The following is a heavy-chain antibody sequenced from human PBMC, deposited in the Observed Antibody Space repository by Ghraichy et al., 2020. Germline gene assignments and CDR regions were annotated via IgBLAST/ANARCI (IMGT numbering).Heavy chain of an antibody. Sequence: SETLSLTCTVSGGSISSYYWSWIRQPPGKGLEWIGYIYYSGSTNYNPSLKSRVTISVDTSKNQFSLKLSSVTAADTAVYYCARDPRDGSKDYWGQGTLVTVSS. CDR3: ARDPRDGSKDY. V-gene: IGHV4-59*01. CDR2: IYYSGST. J-gene: IGHJ4*02. CDR1: GGSISSYY. D-gene: IGHD5-24*01.